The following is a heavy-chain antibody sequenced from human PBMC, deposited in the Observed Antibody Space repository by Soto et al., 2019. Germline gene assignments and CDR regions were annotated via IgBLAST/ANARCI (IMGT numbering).Heavy chain of an antibody. CDR3: AREWVVPAAMGGGSYGMDV. Sequence: SVKVSCKASGGTFSSYAISWVRQAPGQGLEWIGGIIPIFGTANYAQKFQGRVTITADESTSTAYMELSSLRSEDTAVYYCAREWVVPAAMGGGSYGMDVWGQGTTVTVSS. V-gene: IGHV1-69*01. CDR1: GGTFSSYA. D-gene: IGHD2-2*01. CDR2: IIPIFGTA. J-gene: IGHJ6*02.